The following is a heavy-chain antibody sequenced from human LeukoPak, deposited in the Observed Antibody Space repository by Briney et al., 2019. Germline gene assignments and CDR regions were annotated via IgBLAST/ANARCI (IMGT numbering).Heavy chain of an antibody. J-gene: IGHJ3*02. D-gene: IGHD5-24*01. CDR2: IYYSGST. Sequence: PSETLSLTCTVSGGSISSYYWSWIRQPPGKGLEWIGYIYYSGSTKYYPSLKSRVTMSVDTSKNQFSLKLSSVTAADTAVYYCARSRAGDNFDAFEIWGQGTMVTVSS. CDR3: ARSRAGDNFDAFEI. V-gene: IGHV4-59*08. CDR1: GGSISSYY.